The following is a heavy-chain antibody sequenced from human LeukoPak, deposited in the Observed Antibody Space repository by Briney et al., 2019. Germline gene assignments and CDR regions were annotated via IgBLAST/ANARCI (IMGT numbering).Heavy chain of an antibody. CDR1: GYRFTTYW. Sequence: GESLQISCKGSGYRFTTYWIGWVRQVPGKGLEWMGILYPGDSDTRYSPSFQGPVTISADKSIRTAYLQWSSLKASDTAMYYCARRGREDSSGYHLWYFDLWGRGTLVTVSS. CDR3: ARRGREDSSGYHLWYFDL. CDR2: LYPGDSDT. V-gene: IGHV5-51*01. J-gene: IGHJ2*01. D-gene: IGHD3-22*01.